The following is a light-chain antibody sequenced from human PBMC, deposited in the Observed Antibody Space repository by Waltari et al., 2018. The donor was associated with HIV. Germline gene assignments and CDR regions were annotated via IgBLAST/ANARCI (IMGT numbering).Light chain of an antibody. Sequence: EIVLTQSPATLSVSPGERATLSCRARQSVRSNLAWYQQRPGQAPRLLISGASTRATGVPARFSGSGSGTDFTLTISSLQSEDFAVYYCQQYDNWPPITFGQGTRLEIK. CDR2: GAS. V-gene: IGKV3-15*01. CDR3: QQYDNWPPIT. CDR1: QSVRSN. J-gene: IGKJ5*01.